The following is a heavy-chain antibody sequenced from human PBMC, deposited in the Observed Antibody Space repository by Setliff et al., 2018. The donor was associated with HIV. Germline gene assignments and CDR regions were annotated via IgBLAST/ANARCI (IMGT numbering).Heavy chain of an antibody. CDR3: ARSMGAFDY. CDR1: GGSISAYY. Sequence: SETLSLTCTVSGGSISAYYWSRIRQPAGKGLEYIGRIFAGGSTNYNPSLRSRVTISINTSKNQFSLELSSVTAADTAVYYCARSMGAFDYWGPGALVTVSS. V-gene: IGHV4-4*07. D-gene: IGHD1-26*01. CDR2: IFAGGST. J-gene: IGHJ4*02.